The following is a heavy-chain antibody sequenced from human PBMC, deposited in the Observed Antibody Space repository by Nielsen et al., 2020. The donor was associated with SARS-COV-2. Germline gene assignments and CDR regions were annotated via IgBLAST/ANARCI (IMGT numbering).Heavy chain of an antibody. CDR1: GYTFTNYY. CDR3: ARVSGYGNWFDP. D-gene: IGHD3-10*01. CDR2: INPSGGST. Sequence: VSVKVSCKASGYTFTNYYIHWVRQAPGQGLEWMGIINPSGGSTSYAQKFQGRVTMTRDTSTSTVYMELSSLRSEDTAVYFCARVSGYGNWFDPWGQGTLVTVSS. V-gene: IGHV1-46*01. J-gene: IGHJ5*02.